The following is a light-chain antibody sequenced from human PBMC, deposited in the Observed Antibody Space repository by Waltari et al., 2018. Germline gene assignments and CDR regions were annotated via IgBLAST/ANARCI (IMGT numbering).Light chain of an antibody. J-gene: IGKJ4*01. Sequence: DLQMTQSPSSLSASVGHRITITCRASQVIDNHLAWYQHKPGKLPNLLIYATSTLHSGVPSRFSGSGSGTVFTLTISDLQPEDFAVYYCQKYNNAPQPFGGGTKVEIK. V-gene: IGKV1-27*01. CDR1: QVIDNH. CDR3: QKYNNAPQP. CDR2: ATS.